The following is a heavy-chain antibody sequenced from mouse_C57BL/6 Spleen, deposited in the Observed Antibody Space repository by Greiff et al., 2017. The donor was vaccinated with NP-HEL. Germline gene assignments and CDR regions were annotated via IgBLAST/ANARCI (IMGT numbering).Heavy chain of an antibody. Sequence: EVQLVESGGGLVKPGGSLKLSCAASGFTFSDYGMHWVRQAPEKGLEWVAYISSGSSTIYYADTVKGRVTISGDNAKSTLFLQMTSLTSEDTAMYYCARHTFYAMDYWGQGTSVTVSS. J-gene: IGHJ4*01. CDR3: ARHTFYAMDY. CDR1: GFTFSDYG. CDR2: ISSGSSTI. D-gene: IGHD5-1-1*01. V-gene: IGHV5-17*01.